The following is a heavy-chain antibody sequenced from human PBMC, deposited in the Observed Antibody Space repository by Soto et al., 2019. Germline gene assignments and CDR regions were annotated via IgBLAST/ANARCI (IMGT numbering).Heavy chain of an antibody. CDR1: GCTFSSYG. J-gene: IGHJ4*02. CDR3: AKSSSSWYVSRLSYYFDY. V-gene: IGHV3-23*01. D-gene: IGHD6-13*01. CDR2: ISGSGGST. Sequence: GGWRRRSCAASGCTFSSYGMSWVRQATGKGLEWVSAISGSGGSTYYADSVKGRFTISRDNSKNTLYLQMNSLRAEDTAVYYCAKSSSSWYVSRLSYYFDYWGQGTLVTVSS.